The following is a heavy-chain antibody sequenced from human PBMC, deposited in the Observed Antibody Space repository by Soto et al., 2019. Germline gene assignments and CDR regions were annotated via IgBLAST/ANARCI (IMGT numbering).Heavy chain of an antibody. CDR2: IDHSGGT. J-gene: IGHJ5*02. D-gene: IGHD2-2*01. V-gene: IGHV4-4*02. CDR1: GGSITSSNW. CDR3: ARGISTTSAFNYFDP. Sequence: QVQLQESGPGLVKPSGTLSLSCAVSGGSITSSNWWSWVRQPPGKGLEWIGEIDHSGGTSYNPSLRSRVTISVDKSQNQFSLKLSSVTAADTALYYCARGISTTSAFNYFDPWGQGNLVNGSA.